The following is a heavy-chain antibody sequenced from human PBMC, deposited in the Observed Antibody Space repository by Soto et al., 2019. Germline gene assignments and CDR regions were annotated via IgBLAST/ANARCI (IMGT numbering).Heavy chain of an antibody. J-gene: IGHJ4*02. CDR3: ARAENERAGIYRPPDY. D-gene: IGHD5-12*01. Sequence: SETLSLTCTVSGSSITSGGYYWSWIRQHPGKGLEWIGYIYYSVSTYYNPSLKSRVIISVDTSKNQFSLNLSSVTAADTAVYYCARAENERAGIYRPPDYWGQGTLVTVSS. CDR1: GSSITSGGYY. CDR2: IYYSVST. V-gene: IGHV4-31*03.